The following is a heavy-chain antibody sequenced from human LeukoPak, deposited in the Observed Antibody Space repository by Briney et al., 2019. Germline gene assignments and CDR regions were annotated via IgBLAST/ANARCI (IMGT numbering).Heavy chain of an antibody. D-gene: IGHD3-3*01. J-gene: IGHJ3*02. CDR1: GYTFTSYD. V-gene: IGHV1-18*01. CDR2: ISVYNGNT. Sequence: GASVKVSCKASGYTFTSYDISWVRQAPGQGLEWMGWISVYNGNTNYAQKLQGRVTMTTDTSTSTAYMELRSLRSDDTAVYYCARDAGLITIFGVVISYDAFDIWGQGTMVTVSS. CDR3: ARDAGLITIFGVVISYDAFDI.